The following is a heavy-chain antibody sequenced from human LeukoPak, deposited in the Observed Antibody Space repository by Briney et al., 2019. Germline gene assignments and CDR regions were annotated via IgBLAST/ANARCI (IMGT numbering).Heavy chain of an antibody. J-gene: IGHJ6*04. Sequence: GGSLRLSCAASGFTFSSYGMHWVRQAPGKGLEWVAVISYDGSNKYYADSEKGRITISRDNSKNTLYLQMNSLRAEDTAVYYCAKDPERYFDWLSDTRDYGMDVWGKGTTVTVSS. CDR1: GFTFSSYG. V-gene: IGHV3-30*18. CDR3: AKDPERYFDWLSDTRDYGMDV. D-gene: IGHD3-9*01. CDR2: ISYDGSNK.